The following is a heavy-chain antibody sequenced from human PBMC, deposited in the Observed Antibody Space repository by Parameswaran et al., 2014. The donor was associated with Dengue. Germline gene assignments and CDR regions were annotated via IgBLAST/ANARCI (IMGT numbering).Heavy chain of an antibody. V-gene: IGHV3-30*18. J-gene: IGHJ6*02. CDR3: AKSKPEVRELDGMDV. D-gene: IGHD3-10*01. Sequence: MPGVRQAPGKGLEWVAVISYDGSNKYYADSVKGRFTISRDNSKNTLYLQMNSLRAEDTAVYYCAKSKPEVRELDGMDVWGQGTTVTVSS. CDR2: ISYDGSNK.